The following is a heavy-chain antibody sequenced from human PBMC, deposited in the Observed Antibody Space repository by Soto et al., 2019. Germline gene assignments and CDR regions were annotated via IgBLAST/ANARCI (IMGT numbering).Heavy chain of an antibody. V-gene: IGHV3-33*01. CDR1: GFTFSSYG. CDR2: IWYDGSNK. D-gene: IGHD2-15*01. CDR3: ARESRGYCSGGSCYFGY. J-gene: IGHJ4*02. Sequence: GGSLRLSCAASGFTFSSYGMHWVRQAPGKGLEWVAVIWYDGSNKYYADSVKGRFTISRDNSKNTLYLQMNSLRAEDTAVYYCARESRGYCSGGSCYFGYWGQGTLVTVSS.